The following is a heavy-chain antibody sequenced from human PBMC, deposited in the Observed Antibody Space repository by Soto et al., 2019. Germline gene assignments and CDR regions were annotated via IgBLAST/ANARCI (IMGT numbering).Heavy chain of an antibody. CDR3: AKDKDDRTRLWRFDY. D-gene: IGHD5-18*01. J-gene: IGHJ4*02. CDR1: GFTFSSYA. V-gene: IGHV3-23*01. CDR2: ISGSGGST. Sequence: GGSLRLSCAASGFTFSSYAMSWVRQAPGKGLEWVSAISGSGGSTYYADSVKGRFTISRDNSKNTLYLQMNSLRAEDTAVYYCAKDKDDRTRLWRFDYWGQGTLVTVSS.